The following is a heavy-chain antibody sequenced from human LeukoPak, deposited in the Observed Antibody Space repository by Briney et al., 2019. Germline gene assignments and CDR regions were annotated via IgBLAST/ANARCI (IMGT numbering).Heavy chain of an antibody. J-gene: IGHJ4*02. V-gene: IGHV4-34*01. CDR3: AGEDTSMARTFDY. Sequence: SETLSLTCAVYGGSFSGYYWSWVRQPPGKGPEWTGEIDQSGSTNYNPSLKSRVTISVYTSKNQFSLKLSSVTAADTAVYYCAGEDTSMARTFDYWGQGTLVTVSS. CDR1: GGSFSGYY. CDR2: IDQSGST. D-gene: IGHD5-18*01.